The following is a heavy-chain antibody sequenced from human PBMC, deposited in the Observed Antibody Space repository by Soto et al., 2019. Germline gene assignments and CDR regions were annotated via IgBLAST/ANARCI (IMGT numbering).Heavy chain of an antibody. CDR1: GF. D-gene: IGHD3-22*01. CDR3: AKGFSGHYYDF. J-gene: IGHJ4*02. CDR2: ISDYGANT. V-gene: IGHV3-23*01. Sequence: EVQELESGGGLVQPGGSLRLSCAASGFMSWVRQAPGKGLEWVSAISDYGANTYYVDSVKGRFTISRDNAKNTLYLQMNSLRAEDTAVYYCAKGFSGHYYDFRGQGTLVTVSS.